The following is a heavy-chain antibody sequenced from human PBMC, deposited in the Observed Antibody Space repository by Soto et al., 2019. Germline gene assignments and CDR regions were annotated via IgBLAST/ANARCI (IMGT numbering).Heavy chain of an antibody. D-gene: IGHD6-6*01. CDR3: ATNRGYSSSPFDY. V-gene: IGHV3-23*01. Sequence: EVQLLESGGGLVQPGGSLRLSCAASGFTFSSYAMSWVRQAPGKGLEWVSSISGSGGSTYYADSVKGRFTISRDNSKNMLYLQMNSLRAEDTDVYYCATNRGYSSSPFDYWGQGTLVTVSS. CDR1: GFTFSSYA. CDR2: ISGSGGST. J-gene: IGHJ4*02.